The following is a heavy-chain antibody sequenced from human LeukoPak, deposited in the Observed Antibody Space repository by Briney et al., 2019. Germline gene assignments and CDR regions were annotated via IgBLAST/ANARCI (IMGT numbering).Heavy chain of an antibody. J-gene: IGHJ6*02. CDR1: GFTFSSYW. Sequence: GGSLRLTCAASGFTFSSYWMSWVRQAPGKGLEWVANIKQDGSEIYYVDSVKGRFTISRDNAKNSLYLHMNILRAEDTAVYYCGRDMDVWGQGTTVTVSS. CDR3: GRDMDV. CDR2: IKQDGSEI. V-gene: IGHV3-7*04.